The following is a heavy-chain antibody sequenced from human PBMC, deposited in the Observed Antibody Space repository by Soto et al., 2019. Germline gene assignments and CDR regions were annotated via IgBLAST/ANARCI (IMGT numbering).Heavy chain of an antibody. J-gene: IGHJ5*02. D-gene: IGHD1-1*01. CDR3: ARQEKAPATWNAPEKRWSAP. V-gene: IGHV3-21*01. Sequence: EVQLVESGGGLVKPGGSLRLSCAASGFTFSSYSMNWVRQAPGKGLEWVSSISSSSSYIYYADSVKGRFTISRDNAKNSLYLQRNSLRAGDTAVYYCARQEKAPATWNAPEKRWSAPWGQGTLVTVSS. CDR2: ISSSSSYI. CDR1: GFTFSSYS.